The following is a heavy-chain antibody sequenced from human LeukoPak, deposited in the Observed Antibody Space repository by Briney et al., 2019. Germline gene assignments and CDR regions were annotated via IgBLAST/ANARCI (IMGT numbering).Heavy chain of an antibody. J-gene: IGHJ4*02. CDR2: ISSSSSYI. CDR3: ARDRRRDIVTVKAPLMDY. V-gene: IGHV3-21*01. CDR1: GFTFSSYS. Sequence: PGGSLRLSCAASGFTFSSYSMNWVRQAPGKGLEWVSSISSSSSYIYYADSVKGRFTISRDNAKNSLYLQMNSLRAEDTAVYYCARDRRRDIVTVKAPLMDYWGQGTLVTVSS. D-gene: IGHD2/OR15-2a*01.